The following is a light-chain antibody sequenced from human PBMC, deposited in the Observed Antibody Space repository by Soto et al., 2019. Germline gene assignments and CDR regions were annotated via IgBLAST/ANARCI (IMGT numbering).Light chain of an antibody. J-gene: IGKJ1*01. CDR1: QSVSSN. CDR2: GAS. Sequence: EIVMTQSPATLSVSPGERATLSCRASQSVSSNLAWYKQKPGQAPRLLIYGASTRATGIPARFSGRGYGTEFTLTISSLQSEDFAVYYCQQYNTWPPWTFGKGTKVEIK. CDR3: QQYNTWPPWT. V-gene: IGKV3-15*01.